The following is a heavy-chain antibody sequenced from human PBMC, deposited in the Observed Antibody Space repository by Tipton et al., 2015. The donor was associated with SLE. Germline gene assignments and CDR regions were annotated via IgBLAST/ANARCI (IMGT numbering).Heavy chain of an antibody. D-gene: IGHD6-13*01. V-gene: IGHV4-4*08. Sequence: TLSLTCAVYGGSFSGNYWSWIRQSPGKGLEWIGRVYPDGSTDYSPSLKSRVTISLDTSKNQFSLKLSSVTAADTAVYYCARDSPGMAAAGWGQGTLVTVSS. J-gene: IGHJ4*02. CDR2: VYPDGST. CDR3: ARDSPGMAAAG. CDR1: GGSFSGNY.